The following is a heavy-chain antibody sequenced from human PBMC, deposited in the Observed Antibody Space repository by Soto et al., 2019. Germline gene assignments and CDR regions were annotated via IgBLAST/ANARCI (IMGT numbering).Heavy chain of an antibody. Sequence: KQSETLSLTCAVYGGSFSGYYWSWIRQPPGKGLEWIGEINHSGSTNYNPSLKSRVTISVDTSKNQFSLKLSSVTAADTAVYYCARGLWFGESHDWGQGTLVTVSS. CDR2: INHSGST. CDR1: GGSFSGYY. J-gene: IGHJ4*02. D-gene: IGHD3-10*01. CDR3: ARGLWFGESHD. V-gene: IGHV4-34*01.